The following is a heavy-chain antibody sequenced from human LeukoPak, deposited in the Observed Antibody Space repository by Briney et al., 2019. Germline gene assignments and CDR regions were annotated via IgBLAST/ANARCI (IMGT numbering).Heavy chain of an antibody. CDR2: VYYSGKT. V-gene: IGHV4-59*01. Sequence: SETLSLTCTVSGDFITAYYWSWIRQAPGKGLEWIGYVYYSGKTEYNPSPRGRVTISLEMSNHQFSLKLTSVTAADTAVYYCASNTGTVFDNWGQGALVTVSS. CDR1: GDFITAYY. J-gene: IGHJ4*02. CDR3: ASNTGTVFDN. D-gene: IGHD1-1*01.